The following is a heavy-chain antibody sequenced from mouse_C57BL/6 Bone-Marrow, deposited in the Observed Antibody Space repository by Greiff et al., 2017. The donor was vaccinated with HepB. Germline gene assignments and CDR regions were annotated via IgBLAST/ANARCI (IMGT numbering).Heavy chain of an antibody. Sequence: QVQLQQPGAELVMPGASVKLSCKASGYTFTSYWMHWVKQRPGQGLEWIGEIDPSDSYTNYNQKFKGKSTLTVDKSSSTAYMQLSSLTSEDSAVYYCAGREDTTVVATSGWYFDVWGTGTTVTVSS. V-gene: IGHV1-69*01. CDR1: GYTFTSYW. CDR2: IDPSDSYT. J-gene: IGHJ1*03. D-gene: IGHD1-1*01. CDR3: AGREDTTVVATSGWYFDV.